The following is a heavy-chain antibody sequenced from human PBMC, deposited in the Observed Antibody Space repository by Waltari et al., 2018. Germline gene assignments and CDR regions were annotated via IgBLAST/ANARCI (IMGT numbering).Heavy chain of an antibody. CDR3: ARGWDIVVVVAATGGEDFDY. Sequence: QVQLVQSGAEVKKPGASVKVSCKASGYTFTSYAMHWVRQAPGQRLGWMGWINAGNGNTKYSQKFQGRVTITRDTSASTAYMELSSLRSEDTAVYYCARGWDIVVVVAATGGEDFDYWGQGTLVTVSS. J-gene: IGHJ4*02. V-gene: IGHV1-3*01. CDR1: GYTFTSYA. D-gene: IGHD2-15*01. CDR2: INAGNGNT.